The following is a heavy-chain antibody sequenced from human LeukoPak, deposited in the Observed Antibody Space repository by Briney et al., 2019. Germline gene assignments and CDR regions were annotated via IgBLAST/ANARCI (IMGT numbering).Heavy chain of an antibody. J-gene: IGHJ5*02. CDR3: ARAVAIHCSVGSCYPKWFDP. V-gene: IGHV1-2*02. D-gene: IGHD2-15*01. CDR1: GYTFTGYY. Sequence: ASVKVSCKASGYTFTGYYVYWVRQAPGQGLEWMGWINPNSGGTNYAQKFQGRVTMTRDTSISTAYMELSRLRSDDTAVYYCARAVAIHCSVGSCYPKWFDPWGQGTLVTVSS. CDR2: INPNSGGT.